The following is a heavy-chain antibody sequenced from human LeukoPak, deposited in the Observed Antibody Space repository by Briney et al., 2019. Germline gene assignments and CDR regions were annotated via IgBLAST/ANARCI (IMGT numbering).Heavy chain of an antibody. CDR3: ARGRGYYYGSGSYYKD. Sequence: KPSETLSLTCAVYGVSFSGYYWSWIRQPPGKGLEWIGEINHSGSTNYNPSLKSRVTISVDTSKNQFSLKLSSVTAADTAVYYCARGRGYYYGSGSYYKDWGQGTLVTVSS. CDR1: GVSFSGYY. V-gene: IGHV4-34*01. CDR2: INHSGST. D-gene: IGHD3-10*01. J-gene: IGHJ4*02.